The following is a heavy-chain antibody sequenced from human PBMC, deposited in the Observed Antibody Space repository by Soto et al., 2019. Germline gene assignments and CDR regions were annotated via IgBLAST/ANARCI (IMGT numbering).Heavy chain of an antibody. Sequence: EVQLVESGGGLVQPGGSLRLSCAASGFTFSSYWMHWVRQAPGKGLVWVSRINSDGSSTSYADSVKGRFTISRDNAKNTLYLQMNSLRAEDTAVYYCASAPTTMGFSSGYYTEPSFDYWGQGTLVTVSS. CDR2: INSDGSST. J-gene: IGHJ4*02. D-gene: IGHD3-3*01. CDR1: GFTFSSYW. V-gene: IGHV3-74*01. CDR3: ASAPTTMGFSSGYYTEPSFDY.